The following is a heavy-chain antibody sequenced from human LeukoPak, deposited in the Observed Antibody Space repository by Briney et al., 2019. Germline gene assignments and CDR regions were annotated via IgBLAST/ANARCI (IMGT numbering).Heavy chain of an antibody. J-gene: IGHJ4*02. CDR2: FYPGDSDT. CDR1: GYSFTSYW. CDR3: ARSSPHCSSTSCPFDY. Sequence: GESLKISCKCSGYSFTSYWIGWVRQMPGKGLEWGGIFYPGDSDTRYSPSFQGQVTISADKSISTAYLQWSSLKASDTAMYYCARSSPHCSSTSCPFDYWGQGTLVTVSS. D-gene: IGHD2-2*01. V-gene: IGHV5-51*01.